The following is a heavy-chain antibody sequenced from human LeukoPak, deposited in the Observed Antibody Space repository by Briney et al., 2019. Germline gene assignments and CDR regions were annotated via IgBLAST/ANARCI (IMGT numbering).Heavy chain of an antibody. V-gene: IGHV3-74*01. D-gene: IGHD3-3*01. Sequence: GGSLRLSCAASGFTFSNYWMRWVRQAPGKGLVWVSRIISDGSSTSFADSVKGRFTISRDNAKNTLYLQMNSLRADDTAVYFCARGESGSSLDSWGQGTLVTVSP. CDR3: ARGESGSSLDS. J-gene: IGHJ4*02. CDR2: IISDGSST. CDR1: GFTFSNYW.